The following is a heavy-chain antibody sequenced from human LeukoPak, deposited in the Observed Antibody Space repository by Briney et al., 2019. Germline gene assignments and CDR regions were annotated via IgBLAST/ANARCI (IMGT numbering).Heavy chain of an antibody. D-gene: IGHD5-12*01. CDR1: GFTFSSYA. CDR3: AKRVATIPRYFDY. CDR2: ISGSGGST. V-gene: IGHV3-23*01. J-gene: IGHJ4*02. Sequence: QTGGSLRLSCAASGFTFSSYAMSWVRQAPGKGLEWVSAISGSGGSTYYADSVKGRFTISRDDSKNTLYLQMNSLRAEDTAVYYCAKRVATIPRYFDYWGQGALVTVYS.